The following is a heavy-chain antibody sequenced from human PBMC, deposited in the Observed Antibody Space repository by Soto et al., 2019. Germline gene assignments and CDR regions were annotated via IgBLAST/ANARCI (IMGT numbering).Heavy chain of an antibody. CDR2: ITGSGGST. V-gene: IGHV3-23*01. D-gene: IGHD4-17*01. CDR1: GFTFSTYA. J-gene: IGHJ4*02. CDR3: AKDRYGDYGGIDY. Sequence: EVQLLESWGGLVQPGGSLRLSCAASGFTFSTYAMIWVRQAPGKGLEWVSVITGSGGSTYYADSVKGRFTISRDTSKNTLFLQMNSLIAEDTAVYYCAKDRYGDYGGIDYWGQGTMVTVSS.